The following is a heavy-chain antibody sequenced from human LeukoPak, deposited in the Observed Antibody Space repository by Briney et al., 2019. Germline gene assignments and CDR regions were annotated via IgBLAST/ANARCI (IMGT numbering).Heavy chain of an antibody. CDR3: ARDLNYDYIWGSYRPDYFDY. CDR1: GFTFSSYT. CDR2: ISSSSSHI. V-gene: IGHV3-21*01. Sequence: GGSLRLSCAASGFTFSSYTMNWVRQAPGKGLEWVSSISSSSSHIYYADSVKGRFTISRDNAKNSLYLQMNSLRAEDTAVYFCARDLNYDYIWGSYRPDYFDYWGQGTLVTVSS. J-gene: IGHJ4*02. D-gene: IGHD3-16*02.